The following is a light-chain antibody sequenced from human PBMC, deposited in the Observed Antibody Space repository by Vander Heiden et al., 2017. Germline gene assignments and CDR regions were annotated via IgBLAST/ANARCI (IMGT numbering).Light chain of an antibody. CDR3: SSYTSSNTYV. J-gene: IGLJ1*01. CDR2: DVS. CDR1: RSDLGDYNY. Sequence: SALTQPASVSGSPGPSIPISCTGSRSDLGDYNYVSWYQQPPGKAPKLVILDVSQRPSGVSNRFSGSKSGNTASLTISGLQPEDEADYYCSSYTSSNTYVFGTGTTVTV. V-gene: IGLV2-14*03.